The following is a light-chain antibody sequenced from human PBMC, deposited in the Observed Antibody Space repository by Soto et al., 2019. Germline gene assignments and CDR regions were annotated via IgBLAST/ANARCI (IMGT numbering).Light chain of an antibody. V-gene: IGKV3-20*01. Sequence: EIVLTQSPGTLSLSPGERDTLSCRASQSVTKNYLAWYQQKPGQAPRLLIHDASSRSTGIPGRFSGSGSGTDFTLTISRLEPEDFAAYYCQQCSSSPLTFGGGTKVDIK. CDR1: QSVTKNY. CDR3: QQCSSSPLT. CDR2: DAS. J-gene: IGKJ4*01.